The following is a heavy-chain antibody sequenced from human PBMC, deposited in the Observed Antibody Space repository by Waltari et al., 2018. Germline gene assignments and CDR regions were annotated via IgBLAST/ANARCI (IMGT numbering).Heavy chain of an antibody. D-gene: IGHD2-2*01. J-gene: IGHJ5*02. V-gene: IGHV4-61*02. CDR3: AREHIVVVPAAMYNWFDP. CDR1: GGSISSGSYY. Sequence: QVQLQESGPGLVKPSQTLSLTCTVSGGSISSGSYYWSWIRQPAGKGLEWIGRIYTSGSTNYNPSLKSRVTISVDTSKNQFSLKLSSVTAADTAVYYCAREHIVVVPAAMYNWFDPWGQGTLVTVSS. CDR2: IYTSGST.